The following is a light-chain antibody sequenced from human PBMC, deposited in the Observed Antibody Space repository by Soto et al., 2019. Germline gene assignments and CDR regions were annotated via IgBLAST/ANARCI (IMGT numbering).Light chain of an antibody. J-gene: IGKJ1*01. V-gene: IGKV1-17*01. CDR1: QVIGND. Sequence: DIQMTQSPSSLTASVGDRVTITCRASQVIGNDLGWFQQKPGQAPKRLIYSASFLQTGVPSRFSGSGSGTEFTLTISSLQPDNFATYYCLQHKTYPWTFGQGTMVEIK. CDR2: SAS. CDR3: LQHKTYPWT.